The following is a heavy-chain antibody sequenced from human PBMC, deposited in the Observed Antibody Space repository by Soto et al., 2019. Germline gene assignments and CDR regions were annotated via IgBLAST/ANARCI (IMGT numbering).Heavy chain of an antibody. CDR1: GYTFTSYA. CDR2: INAGNGNT. J-gene: IGHJ4*02. CDR3: ASFRTYCGGDCYSSFDY. Sequence: QVQLVQSGAEVKKPGASVKVSCKASGYTFTSYAMHWVRQAPGQRLEWMGRINAGNGNTKYSQKFQGRVTITRDTSASTAYMELSSLRSEDTAVYYCASFRTYCGGDCYSSFDYWGQGTLVTVSS. V-gene: IGHV1-3*01. D-gene: IGHD2-21*02.